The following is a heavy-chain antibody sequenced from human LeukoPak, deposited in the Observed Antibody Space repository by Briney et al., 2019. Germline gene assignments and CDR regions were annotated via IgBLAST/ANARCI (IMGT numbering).Heavy chain of an antibody. J-gene: IGHJ4*02. V-gene: IGHV4-31*03. Sequence: SQTLSLTCTVSGGSISSGGYYWSWIRQHPGKGLEWIGYIYYSGSTYYNPSLKSRVTISVDTSKNQFSLKLSSVTAADTAVYYCARLKTGDLSGDYWGQGTLVTVSS. D-gene: IGHD7-27*01. CDR2: IYYSGST. CDR1: GGSISSGGYY. CDR3: ARLKTGDLSGDY.